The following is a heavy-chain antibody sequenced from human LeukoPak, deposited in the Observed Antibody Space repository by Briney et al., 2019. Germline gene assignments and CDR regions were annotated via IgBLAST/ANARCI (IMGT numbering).Heavy chain of an antibody. CDR2: ISYDGSNK. J-gene: IGHJ3*02. V-gene: IGHV3-30-3*01. Sequence: GGSLRLSCAASGFTFSSYAMHWVRQAPGKGLEWVAVISYDGSNKYYADSVKGRFTISRDNAKNSLYLQMNSLRAEDTALYYCARDRNGRDAFDIWGQGTMVTVSS. CDR1: GFTFSSYA. CDR3: ARDRNGRDAFDI.